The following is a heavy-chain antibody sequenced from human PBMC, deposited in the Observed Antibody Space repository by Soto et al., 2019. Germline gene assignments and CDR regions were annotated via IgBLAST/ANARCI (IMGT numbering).Heavy chain of an antibody. CDR1: GGSISSYY. J-gene: IGHJ3*02. CDR2: IYYSGST. CDR3: ARGWTRWLAAKGAFDI. V-gene: IGHV4-59*01. Sequence: PSETLSLTCTVSGGSISSYYWSWIRQPPGKGLEWIGYIYYSGSTNYNPSLKSRVTISVDTSKNQFSLKLSSVTAADTAVYYRARGWTRWLAAKGAFDIWGQGTMVTVSS. D-gene: IGHD6-19*01.